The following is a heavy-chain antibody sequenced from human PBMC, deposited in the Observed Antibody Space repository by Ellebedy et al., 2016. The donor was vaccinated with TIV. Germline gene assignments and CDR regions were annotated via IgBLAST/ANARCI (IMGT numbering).Heavy chain of an antibody. D-gene: IGHD1-26*01. CDR1: GGSFTSYY. Sequence: MPSETLSLTCAVYGGSFTSYYWSWIRQSPGKGLEWFGEIDHRGTTTYNPSLESRVIISVDTSKNQFSLKVRSVIAADTGIYYCARSGTYARSSLFDYWGQGNLVTVSS. J-gene: IGHJ4*02. CDR3: ARSGTYARSSLFDY. CDR2: IDHRGTT. V-gene: IGHV4-34*01.